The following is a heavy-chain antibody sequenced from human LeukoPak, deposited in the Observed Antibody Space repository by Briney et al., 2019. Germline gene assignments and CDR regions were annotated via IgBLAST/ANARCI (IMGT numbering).Heavy chain of an antibody. CDR2: TYYRSKWYN. V-gene: IGHV6-1*01. CDR1: GDSVSSNSAA. D-gene: IGHD1-26*01. Sequence: SQTLSLTCAISGDSVSSNSAAWNWIKQSPSRGLEWLGRTYYRSKWYNDYAVSVKSRITINPDTSKNQFSLQLNSVTPEDTAVYFCARAVREDQKRHFDCWGQGTLVTVSS. J-gene: IGHJ4*02. CDR3: ARAVREDQKRHFDC.